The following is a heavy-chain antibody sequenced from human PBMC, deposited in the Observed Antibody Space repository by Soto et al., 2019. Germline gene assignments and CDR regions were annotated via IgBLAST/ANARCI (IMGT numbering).Heavy chain of an antibody. Sequence: EVQLVESGGGLVQPGGSLRLSCAASGFTVSSSYLYWVRQAPGKGLEWVSSIYKSGDTYYADSVKGRFTISRDNYKSTLFLQTNSLRAEDTAVYYCARGTVGTNPNWLGPWGQGTLVTVSS. V-gene: IGHV3-66*01. J-gene: IGHJ5*02. CDR2: IYKSGDT. CDR1: GFTVSSSY. D-gene: IGHD1-26*01. CDR3: ARGTVGTNPNWLGP.